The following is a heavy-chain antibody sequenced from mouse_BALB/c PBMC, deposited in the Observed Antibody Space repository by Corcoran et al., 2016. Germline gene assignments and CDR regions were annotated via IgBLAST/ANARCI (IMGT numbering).Heavy chain of an antibody. CDR1: EYTFTSYV. D-gene: IGHD2-14*01. Sequence: EVQLQKAGPKLVKPGAAVKMSCKASEYTFTSYVMHWVKQKPGHGLEWMRYINPYNDGTKYNEKFKGKATLTSDKSSSTAYMELSSLTSEDSVVYYCARSYRYWYFDVWGAGTTVTVSS. J-gene: IGHJ1*01. CDR2: INPYNDGT. CDR3: ARSYRYWYFDV. V-gene: IGHV1S136*01.